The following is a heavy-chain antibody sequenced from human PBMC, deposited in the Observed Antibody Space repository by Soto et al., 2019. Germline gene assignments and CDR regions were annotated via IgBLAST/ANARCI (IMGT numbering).Heavy chain of an antibody. D-gene: IGHD3-9*01. Sequence: SETLSLTCTVSGGSISSGDYYWSWIRQPPGKGLEWIGYIYYSGSTYYNPSLKSRVTISVDTSKNQFSLKLSSVTAADTAVYYCARDGPYYDILTGYRNWFDPWGQGTLVTVSS. J-gene: IGHJ5*02. V-gene: IGHV4-30-4*01. CDR2: IYYSGST. CDR3: ARDGPYYDILTGYRNWFDP. CDR1: GGSISSGDYY.